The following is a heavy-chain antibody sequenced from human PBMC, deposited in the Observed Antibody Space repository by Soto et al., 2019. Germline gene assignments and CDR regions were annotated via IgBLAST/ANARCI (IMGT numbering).Heavy chain of an antibody. CDR1: GGSFSGYY. D-gene: IGHD3-3*01. CDR2: INHSGST. CDR3: ANGLGMLRNDFWGGYIYFDY. Sequence: QVQLQQWGAGLLKPSETLSLTCAVYGGSFSGYYWSWIRQPPGKGLEWIGEINHSGSTNYNPSLKSRVTLSVDTSKNQFSLKLGSVTAAGTAVYYCANGLGMLRNDFWGGYIYFDYWGQGTLVTVSS. J-gene: IGHJ4*02. V-gene: IGHV4-34*01.